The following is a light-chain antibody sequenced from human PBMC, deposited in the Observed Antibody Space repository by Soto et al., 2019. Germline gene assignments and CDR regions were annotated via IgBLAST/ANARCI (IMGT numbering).Light chain of an antibody. J-gene: IGKJ1*01. CDR1: QRIDTW. CDR2: DAS. V-gene: IGKV1-5*01. CDR3: QQYNSYWT. Sequence: DIQMTQSPSILSASVGDRVTITCRASQRIDTWLAWYQQKPGTAPKLLIYDASSLESGVPSRFGGSGSGTEFTLTISSLQPDDFATYYCQQYNSYWTFGQGTKVDIK.